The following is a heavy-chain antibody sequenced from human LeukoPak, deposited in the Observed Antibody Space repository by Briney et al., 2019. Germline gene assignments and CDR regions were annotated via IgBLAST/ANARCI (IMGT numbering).Heavy chain of an antibody. CDR2: INRGVGST. J-gene: IGHJ4*02. CDR3: AKKGQADDDGKPD. D-gene: IGHD1-1*01. CDR1: GSTFGIYD. Sequence: GGSLRLSCAASGSTFGIYDLSWVRQAPGKGLECVSAINRGVGSTYYADSVKGRFTISRDNSKNTLYLQMNNLRADDTAVYYCAKKGQADDDGKPDWGQGTLVTVSS. V-gene: IGHV3-23*01.